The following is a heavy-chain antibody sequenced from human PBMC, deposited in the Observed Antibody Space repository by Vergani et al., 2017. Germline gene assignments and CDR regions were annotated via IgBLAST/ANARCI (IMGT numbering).Heavy chain of an antibody. V-gene: IGHV4-59*01. D-gene: IGHD1-26*01. CDR2: IYYSGST. CDR3: AIKKSSTGGVDY. Sequence: QVQLQESGPGLVKPSETLSLTCTVSGGYISSYYWSWIRQPPGKGLEWIGYIYYSGSTNYNPSLKSRVTISVDTSKNQFSLKLSSVTAADTAVYYCAIKKSSTGGVDYWGQGTLVTVSS. J-gene: IGHJ4*02. CDR1: GGYISSYY.